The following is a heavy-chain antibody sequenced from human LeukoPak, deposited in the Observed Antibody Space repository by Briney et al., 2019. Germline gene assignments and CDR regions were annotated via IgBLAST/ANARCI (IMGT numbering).Heavy chain of an antibody. CDR3: ARASGYDLLTGLAWFDP. D-gene: IGHD3-9*01. V-gene: IGHV4-39*07. Sequence: PSETLSLTCTVSGDSISSITYYWGWLRQPPGKGREWFGNLYYSGSTYYNPSPKSRLTISIDTSKSQFFLKLSSVTAADTAVYYCARASGYDLLTGLAWFDPWGQGTLVTVSS. J-gene: IGHJ5*02. CDR1: GDSISSITYY. CDR2: LYYSGST.